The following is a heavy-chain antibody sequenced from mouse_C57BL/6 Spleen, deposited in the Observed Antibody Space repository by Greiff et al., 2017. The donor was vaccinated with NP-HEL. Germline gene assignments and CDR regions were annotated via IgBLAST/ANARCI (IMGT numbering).Heavy chain of an antibody. D-gene: IGHD2-3*01. CDR1: GYSFTSYY. V-gene: IGHV1-66*01. J-gene: IGHJ2*01. Sequence: VQLQQSGPELVKPGASVKISCKASGYSFTSYYIHWVKQRPGQGLEWIGWIYPGSGNTKYNEKFKGKATLTADTSSSTAYMQLSSLTSEDSAVYYCARGMGAGFDYWGQGTTLTVSS. CDR2: IYPGSGNT. CDR3: ARGMGAGFDY.